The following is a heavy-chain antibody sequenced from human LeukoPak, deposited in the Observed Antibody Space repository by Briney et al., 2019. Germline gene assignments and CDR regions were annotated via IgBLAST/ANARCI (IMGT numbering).Heavy chain of an antibody. CDR3: AKDLGGEWSAFDI. D-gene: IGHD3-16*01. CDR1: GFTFSSYA. CDR2: ISGSGGST. Sequence: PGGSLRLSCAASGFTFSSYAMSWVRQAPGKGLEWVSAISGSGGSTYYADSVKGRFTISRDNSKNTLYLQMNSLRAEDTAIYYCAKDLGGEWSAFDIWGQGTMVTVSS. J-gene: IGHJ3*02. V-gene: IGHV3-23*01.